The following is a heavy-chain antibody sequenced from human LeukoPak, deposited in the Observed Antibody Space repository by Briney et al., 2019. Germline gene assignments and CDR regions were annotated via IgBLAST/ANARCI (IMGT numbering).Heavy chain of an antibody. CDR2: ISGGGGTI. CDR1: VFTFSTYA. CDR3: AKATLATTYFDS. D-gene: IGHD5-24*01. J-gene: IGHJ4*02. V-gene: IGHV3-23*01. Sequence: GGALRLSCAASVFTFSTYAMSWVRQAPGRGLEWVSAISGGGGTIFYAGSVKGGFTVSRDNSKKTLYLQVNRLRAEDTAVYYCAKATLATTYFDSWGQGTLVTVSS.